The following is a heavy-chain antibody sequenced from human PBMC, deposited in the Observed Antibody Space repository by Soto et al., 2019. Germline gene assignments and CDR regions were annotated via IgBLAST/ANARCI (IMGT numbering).Heavy chain of an antibody. CDR3: AKDLLELLRFLEWFPYYYYYGRDV. D-gene: IGHD3-3*01. V-gene: IGHV3-30*18. CDR1: GFTFSSYG. J-gene: IGHJ6*04. Sequence: GGSLRLSCVASGFTFSSYGMRWVRQAPGKGLEWVAVISYDGSNKYYADSVKGRFTISRDNSKNTLYLQMNSLRAEDTAVYYCAKDLLELLRFLEWFPYYYYYGRDVWGKGTTVTVPS. CDR2: ISYDGSNK.